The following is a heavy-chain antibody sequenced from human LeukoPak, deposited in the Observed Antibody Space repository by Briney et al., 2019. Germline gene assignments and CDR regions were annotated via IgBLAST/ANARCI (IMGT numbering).Heavy chain of an antibody. V-gene: IGHV4-59*01. D-gene: IGHD2-15*01. J-gene: IGHJ4*02. CDR3: ASLSRVAGTFSEFLF. Sequence: MSSETLSLTCSVAGGSMSIYYWSWIRQPPGKGLEWIGYVSYSGSTNYNPSLKSRVTISVDTSKNQFSLKLSSVTAADTAVYCCASLSRVAGTFSEFLFWGQGTLVTVSS. CDR2: VSYSGST. CDR1: GGSMSIYY.